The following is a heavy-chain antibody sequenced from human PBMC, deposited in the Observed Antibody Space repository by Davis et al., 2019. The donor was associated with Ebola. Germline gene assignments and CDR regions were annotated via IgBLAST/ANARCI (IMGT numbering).Heavy chain of an antibody. Sequence: ASVKVSCKASGYTFTSYYMHWVRQAPGQRLEWMGWINAGNGNTKYSQKFQGRVTITRDTSASTAYMELSSLRSEDTAVYYCARDRSLGYISHFDYWGQGTLVTVSS. J-gene: IGHJ4*02. CDR3: ARDRSLGYISHFDY. D-gene: IGHD5-24*01. CDR2: INAGNGNT. V-gene: IGHV1-3*01. CDR1: GYTFTSYY.